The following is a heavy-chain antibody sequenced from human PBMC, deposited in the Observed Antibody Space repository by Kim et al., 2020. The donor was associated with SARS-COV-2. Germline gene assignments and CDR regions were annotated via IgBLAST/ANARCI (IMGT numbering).Heavy chain of an antibody. Sequence: SETLSLTCAVSGGSISSSNWRCWVRQPPGEGLGWIGVNYHSGSNNYNSPLKRRVILLVETSKNQSSLMLTSVTAADTAVYYCAGRSPYCSGGSCYPFDYWGQGTLVTVSS. CDR1: GGSISSSNW. V-gene: IGHV4-4*02. CDR2: NYHSGSN. D-gene: IGHD2-15*01. CDR3: AGRSPYCSGGSCYPFDY. J-gene: IGHJ4*02.